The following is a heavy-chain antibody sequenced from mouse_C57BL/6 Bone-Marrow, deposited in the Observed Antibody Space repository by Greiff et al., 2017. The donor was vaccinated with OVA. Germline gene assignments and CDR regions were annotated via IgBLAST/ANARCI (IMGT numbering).Heavy chain of an antibody. D-gene: IGHD6-1*01. V-gene: IGHV14-4*01. CDR2: IDPENGDT. Sequence: EVQLQQSGAELVRPGASVKLSCTASGFNIKDDYMHWVKQRPEQGLEWIGWIDPENGDTEYASKFQGKATITADTSSNTAYLQLSSLTSEDTAVYYCTNPTSFAYWGQGTLVTVSA. CDR1: GFNIKDDY. CDR3: TNPTSFAY. J-gene: IGHJ3*01.